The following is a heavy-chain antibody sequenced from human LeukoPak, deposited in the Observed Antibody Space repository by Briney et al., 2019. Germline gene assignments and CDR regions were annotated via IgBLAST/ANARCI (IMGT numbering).Heavy chain of an antibody. D-gene: IGHD3-10*01. Sequence: SETLSLTCTVSGGAIASGGYSWNWIRQSPGKGLEWIGCIYDRGPAYYNPSLKSRFTISVDRPKNQFFLNVTSLTAADTAVYYCARSRQASGLLSSWGQGTPVVVSS. J-gene: IGHJ5*02. V-gene: IGHV4-30-2*06. CDR1: GGAIASGGYS. CDR2: IYDRGPA. CDR3: ARSRQASGLLSS.